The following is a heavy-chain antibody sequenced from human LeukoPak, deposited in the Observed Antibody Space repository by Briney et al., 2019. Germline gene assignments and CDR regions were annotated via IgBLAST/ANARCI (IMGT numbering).Heavy chain of an antibody. J-gene: IGHJ4*02. V-gene: IGHV3-48*03. CDR3: ARSDY. CDR1: AFTFSGYE. Sequence: GGSLRLSCAASAFTFSGYEMNWVRQAPGKGLEWLSCISANSNTIYYADSVKGRFTISRDNAKNSLYLQMNSLRAEDTAVYYCARSDYWGRGTLVTVSS. CDR2: ISANSNTI.